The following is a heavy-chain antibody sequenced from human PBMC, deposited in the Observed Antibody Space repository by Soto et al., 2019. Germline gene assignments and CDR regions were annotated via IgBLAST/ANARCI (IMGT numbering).Heavy chain of an antibody. CDR1: GFTFSSNY. Sequence: GGSLRLSCAASGFTFSSNYMSWVRQAPWKGLEWVSVIYSGGSTYYADSVKGRFTISRDNSKNTLYLQMNSLRADDTALYYCADPVPAASHYDNYDMDAWAQGTTVTVSS. J-gene: IGHJ6*02. CDR3: ADPVPAASHYDNYDMDA. D-gene: IGHD2-2*01. CDR2: IYSGGST. V-gene: IGHV3-53*01.